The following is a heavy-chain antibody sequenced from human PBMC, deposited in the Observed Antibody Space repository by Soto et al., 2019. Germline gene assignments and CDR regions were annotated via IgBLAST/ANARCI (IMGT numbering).Heavy chain of an antibody. CDR3: AKGHYYDSSGYFDY. J-gene: IGHJ4*02. CDR2: TSGSGGST. CDR1: GFTFSSYA. Sequence: GGSLRLSCAASGFTFSSYAMSWVRQAPGKGLEWVSATSGSGGSTYYADSVKGRFTISRDNSKNTLYLQMNSLRAEDTAVYYCAKGHYYDSSGYFDYWGQGTLVPVSS. V-gene: IGHV3-23*01. D-gene: IGHD3-22*01.